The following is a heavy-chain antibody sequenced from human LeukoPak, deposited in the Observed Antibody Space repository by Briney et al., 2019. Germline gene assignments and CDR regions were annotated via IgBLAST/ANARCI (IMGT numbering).Heavy chain of an antibody. Sequence: ASVKVSCKASGYTFTGYYMHWVRQSPGQGLEWMGWINPDTGGTNYAQKFQGRVTMTTDTSISTAYMELSSLRSDDTAVYYCARDWGSATVTMLDAFDIWGQGTMVTVSS. V-gene: IGHV1-2*02. CDR3: ARDWGSATVTMLDAFDI. J-gene: IGHJ3*02. CDR1: GYTFTGYY. CDR2: INPDTGGT. D-gene: IGHD4-17*01.